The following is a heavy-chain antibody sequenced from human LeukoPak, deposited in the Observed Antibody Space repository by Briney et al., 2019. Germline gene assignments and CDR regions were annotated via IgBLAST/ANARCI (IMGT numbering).Heavy chain of an antibody. Sequence: ASVKVSCKASGYTFTSYYMHWVRQAPGQGLEWMGIINPSGGSTIYAQKFQGRVTMTEDTSTDTAYMELSSLRSEDTAVYYCATVRSYYYYMDVWGKGTTVTVSS. J-gene: IGHJ6*03. V-gene: IGHV1-46*01. CDR1: GYTFTSYY. CDR3: ATVRSYYYYMDV. CDR2: INPSGGST.